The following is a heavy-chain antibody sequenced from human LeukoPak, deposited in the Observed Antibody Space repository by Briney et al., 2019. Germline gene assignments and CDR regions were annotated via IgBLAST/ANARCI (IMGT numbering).Heavy chain of an antibody. V-gene: IGHV1-69*05. D-gene: IGHD5-18*01. Sequence: AASVKVSCKASGGTFSSYAISWVRQAPGQGLEWMGRIIPIFGTANYAQKFQGRVTITTDESTSTAYMELSSLRPEDTAVYYCAREPIKQLWFRVAGTSDAFDIWGQGTMVTVSS. CDR3: AREPIKQLWFRVAGTSDAFDI. J-gene: IGHJ3*02. CDR1: GGTFSSYA. CDR2: IIPIFGTA.